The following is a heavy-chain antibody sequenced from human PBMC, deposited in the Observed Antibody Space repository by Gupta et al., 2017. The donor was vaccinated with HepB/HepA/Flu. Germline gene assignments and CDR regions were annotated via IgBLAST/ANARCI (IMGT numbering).Heavy chain of an antibody. J-gene: IGHJ4*02. CDR3: ARDRSGVYGYFDS. Sequence: QVRLVQSGAEVKKPGASVKVPCKTSGYTFNNYGLGWVRQAPGQGLEWLGWISTYNGKANYAQNFQGRLTMTTDTSTSTTHMELRSLRSDDTAVYYCARDRSGVYGYFDSWGQGSLVT. CDR2: ISTYNGKA. V-gene: IGHV1-18*01. D-gene: IGHD1-26*01. CDR1: GYTFNNYG.